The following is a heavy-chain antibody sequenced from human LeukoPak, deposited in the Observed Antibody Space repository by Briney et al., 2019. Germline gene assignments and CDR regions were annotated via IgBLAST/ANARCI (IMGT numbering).Heavy chain of an antibody. CDR3: ARGRGCSSTSCSDAFDI. Sequence: ASVKVSCKASGYTFTSYGISWVRQAPGQGLEWMGWISAYNGNTNYAQKLQGRVTMTTDTSTSTAYMELRSLRSDDTAVYYCARGRGCSSTSCSDAFDIWGQGTMVTVSS. CDR2: ISAYNGNT. CDR1: GYTFTSYG. J-gene: IGHJ3*02. V-gene: IGHV1-18*01. D-gene: IGHD2-2*01.